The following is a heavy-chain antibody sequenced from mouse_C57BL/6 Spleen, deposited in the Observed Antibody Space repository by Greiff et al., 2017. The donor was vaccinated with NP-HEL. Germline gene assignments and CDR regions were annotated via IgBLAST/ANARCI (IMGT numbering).Heavy chain of an antibody. Sequence: EVKLVESEGGLVQPGSSMKLSCTASGFTFSDYYMAWVRQVPEKGLEWVANINYDGSSTYYLDSLKSRFIISRDNAKNILYLQMSSLKSEDTATYYCARGGPIYYDYDGAWFAYWGQGTLVTVSA. J-gene: IGHJ3*01. D-gene: IGHD2-4*01. CDR2: INYDGSST. V-gene: IGHV5-16*01. CDR1: GFTFSDYY. CDR3: ARGGPIYYDYDGAWFAY.